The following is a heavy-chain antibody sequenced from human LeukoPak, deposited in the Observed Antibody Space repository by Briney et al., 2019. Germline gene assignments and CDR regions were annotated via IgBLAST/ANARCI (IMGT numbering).Heavy chain of an antibody. V-gene: IGHV3-7*01. D-gene: IGHD4-17*01. CDR3: ARDLYGDYFFDY. J-gene: IGHJ4*02. CDR2: MKYDGSEK. Sequence: GGSLRLSCAASGFTFSSYWMSWVRQAPGKGREWVANMKYDGSEKYYADSVKGRFTVSRDNAKNSLYLQMNSLRAEDTAVYYCARDLYGDYFFDYWGQGTLVTVSS. CDR1: GFTFSSYW.